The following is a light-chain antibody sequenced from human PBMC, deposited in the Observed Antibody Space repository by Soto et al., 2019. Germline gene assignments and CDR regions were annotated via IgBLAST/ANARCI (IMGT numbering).Light chain of an antibody. CDR1: SSDVGGNNR. CDR3: SSHAGARNVV. V-gene: IGLV2-8*01. CDR2: DVT. J-gene: IGLJ2*01. Sequence: QSALTQPPSASGSPGQSVTISCTGTSSDVGGNNRVSWYQQYPGKVLKLIIYDVTERPSGVPDRFSGSKSGNTASLTVSGLQAEDEADYYCSSHAGARNVVFGGGTKVTVL.